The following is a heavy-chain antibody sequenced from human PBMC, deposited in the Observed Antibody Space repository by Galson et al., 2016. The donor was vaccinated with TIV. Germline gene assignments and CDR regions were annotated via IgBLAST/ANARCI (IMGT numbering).Heavy chain of an antibody. CDR1: GDSVSGNTAA. CDR3: SRGNWNYGMGGAMDV. CDR2: TYYTSKWNT. V-gene: IGHV6-1*01. Sequence: CAISGDSVSGNTAAWNWVRQSPSRGLEWLGRTYYTSKWNTDYAVSVKGRIIIRPDTSMNQVSLQLRSVIPDDTAVYYCSRGNWNYGMGGAMDVWGRGTTGTISS. D-gene: IGHD1-7*01. J-gene: IGHJ6*02.